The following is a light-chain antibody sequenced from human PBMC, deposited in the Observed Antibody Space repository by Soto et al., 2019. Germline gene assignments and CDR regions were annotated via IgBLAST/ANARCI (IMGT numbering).Light chain of an antibody. CDR1: SSDVGGYNY. CDR2: EVT. CDR3: SSYAGNNHFV. V-gene: IGLV2-8*01. J-gene: IGLJ1*01. Sequence: QSVLTQPPSASGSPGQSVTISCTGTSSDVGGYNYVSWYQQHPGKAPKLMICEVTKRPSGVPDRFSGSKSGNTASLTVSGLQAEDEADYYCSSYAGNNHFVFGTETKLTVL.